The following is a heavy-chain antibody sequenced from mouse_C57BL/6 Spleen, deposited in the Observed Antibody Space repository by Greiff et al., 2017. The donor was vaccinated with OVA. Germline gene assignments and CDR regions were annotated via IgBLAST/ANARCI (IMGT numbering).Heavy chain of an antibody. V-gene: IGHV1-5*01. D-gene: IGHD2-3*01. Sequence: DVQLQESGTVLARPGASVKMSCKTSGYTFTSYWMHWVKQRPGQGLEWIGAIYPGNSDTSYNQKFKGKAKLTAVTSASTAYMELSSLTNEDSAVYYCTREVGDGYYGYFDVWGTGTTVTVSS. CDR3: TREVGDGYYGYFDV. CDR2: IYPGNSDT. J-gene: IGHJ1*03. CDR1: GYTFTSYW.